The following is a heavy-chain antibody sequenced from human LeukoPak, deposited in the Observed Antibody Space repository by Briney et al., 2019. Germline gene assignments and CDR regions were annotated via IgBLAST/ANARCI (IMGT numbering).Heavy chain of an antibody. J-gene: IGHJ6*02. V-gene: IGHV1-46*01. D-gene: IGHD6-19*01. CDR2: INPSGGST. Sequence: ASVKVSCKASGYTFTSYYMHWVRQAPGQGLEWMGIINPSGGSTSYAQKFQGRVTMTRDTSTSIVYMELSSLRSEDTAVYYCARDREDGWYDYYGMDVWGQGTTVTVSS. CDR3: ARDREDGWYDYYGMDV. CDR1: GYTFTSYY.